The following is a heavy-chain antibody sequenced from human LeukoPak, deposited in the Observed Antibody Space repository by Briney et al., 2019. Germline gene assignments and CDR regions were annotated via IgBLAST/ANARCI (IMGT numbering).Heavy chain of an antibody. J-gene: IGHJ4*02. D-gene: IGHD6-13*01. Sequence: GGSLRLSCAASGFTLSSYEMNWVRLAPGKGLECSSYISRTGNSIYYADSVKGRFTISRDSAKNSLYLQMNSLRAEDTAVYYCARGPYSSNWYVDYWGRGTLVTVAS. V-gene: IGHV3-48*03. CDR3: ARGPYSSNWYVDY. CDR2: ISRTGNSI. CDR1: GFTLSSYE.